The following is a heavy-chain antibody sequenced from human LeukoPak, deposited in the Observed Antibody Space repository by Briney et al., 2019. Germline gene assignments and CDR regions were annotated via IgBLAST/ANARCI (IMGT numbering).Heavy chain of an antibody. CDR3: VGSPTTVSIPA. CDR2: TRDKTYSYTT. Sequence: PGGSLRLSCAVSGFTLSDHYMDWVRQAPGKGLEWVGRTRDKTYSYTTDYAATVRGRFSISRDDSKRSLYLQMNSLKTDDTAVYYCVGSPTTVSIPAWGQGTLVTVSS. D-gene: IGHD4-17*01. V-gene: IGHV3-72*01. J-gene: IGHJ5*02. CDR1: GFTLSDHY.